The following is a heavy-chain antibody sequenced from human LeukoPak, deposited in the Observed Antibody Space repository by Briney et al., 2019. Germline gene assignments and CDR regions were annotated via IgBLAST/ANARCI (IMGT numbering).Heavy chain of an antibody. J-gene: IGHJ3*02. Sequence: PGGSLRLSCAASGFTVSSNYMSWVRQAPGKGLEWVSVIYSGGSTYYADSVKGRFTISRDNSKNTLYLQMNSLRAEDTAVYYCARDLSGGGDVFDIWGQGTMVTVSS. D-gene: IGHD6-19*01. CDR2: IYSGGST. CDR1: GFTVSSNY. V-gene: IGHV3-66*01. CDR3: ARDLSGGGDVFDI.